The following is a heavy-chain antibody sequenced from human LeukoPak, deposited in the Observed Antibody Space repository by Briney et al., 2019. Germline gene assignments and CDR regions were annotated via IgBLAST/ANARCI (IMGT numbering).Heavy chain of an antibody. J-gene: IGHJ4*02. D-gene: IGHD6-13*01. Sequence: ASVKVSCKASGYTFTSYGISWVRQAPGQGLEWMGWMSPNSGNTGYAQKFQGRVTMTRNTSISTAYMELSSLRSEDTAVYYCARAEVTAAGTNWGQGTLVTVSS. V-gene: IGHV1-8*02. CDR1: GYTFTSYG. CDR2: MSPNSGNT. CDR3: ARAEVTAAGTN.